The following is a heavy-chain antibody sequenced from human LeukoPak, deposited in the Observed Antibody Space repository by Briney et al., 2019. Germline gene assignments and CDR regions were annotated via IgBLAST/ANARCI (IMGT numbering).Heavy chain of an antibody. Sequence: ASVKVSCKASGGTFSSYTISWVRQAPGQGLEWMGRIIPILGIANCAQKFQGRVTITADKSTSTAYMELSSLRSEDTAVYYCASHPYYDFWSGPHGDYWGQGTLVTVSS. D-gene: IGHD3-3*01. V-gene: IGHV1-69*02. CDR3: ASHPYYDFWSGPHGDY. CDR2: IIPILGIA. J-gene: IGHJ4*02. CDR1: GGTFSSYT.